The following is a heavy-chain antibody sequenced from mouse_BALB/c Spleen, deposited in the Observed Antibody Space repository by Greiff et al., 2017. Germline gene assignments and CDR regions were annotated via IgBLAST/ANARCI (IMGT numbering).Heavy chain of an antibody. Sequence: VQLKQSGAELVKPGASVKLSCTASGFNIKDTYMHWVKQRPEQGLEWIGRIDPANGNTKYDPKFQGKATITADTSSNTAYLQLSSLTSEDTAVYYCASIYYDYDDYWGQGTTLTVSS. CDR1: GFNIKDTY. CDR2: IDPANGNT. V-gene: IGHV14-3*02. CDR3: ASIYYDYDDY. J-gene: IGHJ2*01. D-gene: IGHD2-4*01.